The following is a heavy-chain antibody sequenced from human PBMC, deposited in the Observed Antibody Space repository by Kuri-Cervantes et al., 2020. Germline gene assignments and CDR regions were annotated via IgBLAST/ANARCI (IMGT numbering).Heavy chain of an antibody. CDR1: GYTFTGYY. CDR2: INPNSGGT. J-gene: IGHJ5*02. Sequence: ASVKVSCKASGYTFTGYYMHWVRQAPGQGLEWMGWINPNSGGTNYAQKFQGRVTMTRDTSISTAYMELSRLRSDDTAVYYRARGAKRITVFGVVIRSNWFDPWGQGTLVTVSS. CDR3: ARGAKRITVFGVVIRSNWFDP. V-gene: IGHV1-2*02. D-gene: IGHD3-3*01.